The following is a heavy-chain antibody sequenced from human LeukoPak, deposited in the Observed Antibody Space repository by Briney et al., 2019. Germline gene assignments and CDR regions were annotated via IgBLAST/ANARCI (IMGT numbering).Heavy chain of an antibody. J-gene: IGHJ3*02. Sequence: GGSLRLSCAASGFTFSSYSMNWVRQAPGKGLEWVSSISSSSSYIYYADSVKGRFTISRDNAKNSLYLQMNSLRAEDTAVYYCARDGWYHWGAFDIWGQGTMVTVSS. D-gene: IGHD1-1*01. CDR2: ISSSSSYI. CDR3: ARDGWYHWGAFDI. CDR1: GFTFSSYS. V-gene: IGHV3-21*01.